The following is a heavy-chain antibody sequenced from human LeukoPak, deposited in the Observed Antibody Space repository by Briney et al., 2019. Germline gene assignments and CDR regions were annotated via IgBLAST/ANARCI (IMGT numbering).Heavy chain of an antibody. D-gene: IGHD3-22*01. V-gene: IGHV4-31*03. CDR2: IYYSGST. CDR1: GGSISSGGHF. J-gene: IGHJ5*02. Sequence: SETQSLTCTVSGGSISSGGHFWSWIRQHPGKGLEWIGYIYYSGSTYYNPSLKSRVTISVDTSKNQFSLRLNSVTAADTAVYYCTRDGPRSSGYPDTWGQGTLVTVSS. CDR3: TRDGPRSSGYPDT.